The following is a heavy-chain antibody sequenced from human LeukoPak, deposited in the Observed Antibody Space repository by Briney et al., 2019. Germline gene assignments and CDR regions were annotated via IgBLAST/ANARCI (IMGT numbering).Heavy chain of an antibody. D-gene: IGHD3-10*01. CDR2: IIPILGIA. CDR3: ARDWDTYYYGLGSYYNGIDY. V-gene: IGHV1-69*04. CDR1: GGAFSSYA. J-gene: IGHJ4*02. Sequence: SVKVSCKASGGAFSSYAISWVRQAPGQGLEWMGRIIPILGIANYAQKFQGRVAITADKSTSTAYMELSSLRSGDTAVYYCARDWDTYYYGLGSYYNGIDYWGQGTLVTVSS.